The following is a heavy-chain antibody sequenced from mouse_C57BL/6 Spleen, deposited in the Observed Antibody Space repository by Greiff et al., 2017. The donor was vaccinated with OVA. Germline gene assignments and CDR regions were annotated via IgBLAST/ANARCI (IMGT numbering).Heavy chain of an antibody. V-gene: IGHV1-64*01. J-gene: IGHJ2*01. CDR3: ARALLRQDYCDY. CDR1: GYTFTSYW. CDR2: IHPNSGST. Sequence: QVQLQQPGAELVKPGASVKLSCKASGYTFTSYWMHWVKQRPGQGLEWIGMIHPNSGSTNYNEKFKSKATLTVDKSSSTAYMQLSSLTSEDSAVYYCARALLRQDYCDYWGQGTTLTVSS. D-gene: IGHD1-2*01.